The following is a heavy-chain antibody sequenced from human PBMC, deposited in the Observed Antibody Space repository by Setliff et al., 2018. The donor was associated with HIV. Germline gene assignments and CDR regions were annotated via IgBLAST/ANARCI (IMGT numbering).Heavy chain of an antibody. J-gene: IGHJ6*02. CDR2: ISYDGSNK. D-gene: IGHD3-10*01. CDR3: ARSVIGYYYYGMDV. V-gene: IGHV3-30*01. Sequence: GGSLRLSCVASGFTFSAYTMNWVRQAPGKGLEWVAVISYDGSNKYYADSVKGRFTISRDNSKNTLYLQMNSLRAEDTAVYYCARSVIGYYYYGMDVWGQGTTVTVSS. CDR1: GFTFSAYT.